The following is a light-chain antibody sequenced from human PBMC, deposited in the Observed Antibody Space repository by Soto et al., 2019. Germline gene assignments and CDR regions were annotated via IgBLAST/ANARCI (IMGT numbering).Light chain of an antibody. J-gene: IGLJ2*01. Sequence: QSVLTQPHSASGTPGQRGTITFSGSSSNIGSNTENLYQQLPGTAPKLLSDSNNQRPSGVPDRFSGSKSGTSASLAISGLQSEDEADDYCAAWDDSLNGDVVFGGGTKLTVL. CDR2: SNN. CDR3: AAWDDSLNGDVV. CDR1: SSNIGSNT. V-gene: IGLV1-44*01.